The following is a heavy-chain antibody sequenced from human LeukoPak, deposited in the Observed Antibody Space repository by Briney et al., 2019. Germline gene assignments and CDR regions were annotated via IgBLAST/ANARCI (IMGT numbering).Heavy chain of an antibody. J-gene: IGHJ2*01. CDR1: GFTVSSNY. CDR3: ARTYYYDSSGYYYVYFDL. CDR2: IYSGGST. V-gene: IGHV3-53*01. D-gene: IGHD3-22*01. Sequence: GGSLRLSCAASGFTVSSNYMSWVRQAPGKGLEWVSVIYSGGSTYYADSVKGRFTISRDNSKNTLYLQMNSLRAEDTAVYYCARTYYYDSSGYYYVYFDLWGRGTLVTVSS.